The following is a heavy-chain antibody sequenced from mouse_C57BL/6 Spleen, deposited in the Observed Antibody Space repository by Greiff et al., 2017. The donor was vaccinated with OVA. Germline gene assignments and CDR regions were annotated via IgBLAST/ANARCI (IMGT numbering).Heavy chain of an antibody. CDR1: GYTFTDYE. CDR3: TRSGYWFAY. V-gene: IGHV1-15*01. J-gene: IGHJ3*01. Sequence: VQGVESGAELVRPGASVTLSCKASGYTFTDYEMHWVKQTPVHGLEWIGAIDPETGGTAYNQKFKGKAILTADKSSSTAYMELRSLTSEDSAVYYCTRSGYWFAYWGQGTLVTVSA. D-gene: IGHD3-2*02. CDR2: IDPETGGT.